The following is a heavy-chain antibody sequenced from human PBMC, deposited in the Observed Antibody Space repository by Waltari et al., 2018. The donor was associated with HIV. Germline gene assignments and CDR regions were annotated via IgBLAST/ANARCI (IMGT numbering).Heavy chain of an antibody. Sequence: EVEMVASGGGSVQPGGSLRLSCAASGFAFSRFDMHWVRQAMGKSPEWVSAIGAAGDTYYPKSVKGRFTVSRENGKNSLYLQMNNLRVDDAAMYYCVRGNGWYGPYYFDYWGRGTLVTVSS. CDR3: VRGNGWYGPYYFDY. CDR1: GFAFSRFD. J-gene: IGHJ4*02. V-gene: IGHV3-13*01. CDR2: IGAAGDT. D-gene: IGHD6-19*01.